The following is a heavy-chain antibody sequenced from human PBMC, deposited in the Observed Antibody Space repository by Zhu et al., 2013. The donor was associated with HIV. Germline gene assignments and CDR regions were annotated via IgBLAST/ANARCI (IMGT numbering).Heavy chain of an antibody. V-gene: IGHV1-18*01. D-gene: IGHD3-9*01. Sequence: QVQLVQSGAEVKKPGASVKVSCKASGYTFTSYGISWVRQAPGEGLEWMGWISAFNGKTNYVQKLQGRVTMTTDTSTSTAFMELRSLRSDDTAVYYCAILTVLRYFDWLKEAQNYYGMDVWGQGTTVTVSS. J-gene: IGHJ6*02. CDR1: GYTFTSYG. CDR2: ISAFNGKT. CDR3: AILTVLRYFDWLKEAQNYYGMDV.